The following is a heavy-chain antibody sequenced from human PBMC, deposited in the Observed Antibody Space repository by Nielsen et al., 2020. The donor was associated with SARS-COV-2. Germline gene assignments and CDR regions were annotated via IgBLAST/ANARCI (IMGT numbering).Heavy chain of an antibody. D-gene: IGHD2-15*01. CDR1: GFTFSSYG. J-gene: IGHJ4*02. V-gene: IGHV3-30*18. CDR3: AKLGYCSGGSCYSNNLFDY. Sequence: GESLKISCAASGFTFSSYGMHWVRQAPGKGLEWVAVISYDGSNKYYADSVKGRFTISRDNSKNTLYLQMNSLRAEDTAVYYCAKLGYCSGGSCYSNNLFDYWGQGTQVTVSS. CDR2: ISYDGSNK.